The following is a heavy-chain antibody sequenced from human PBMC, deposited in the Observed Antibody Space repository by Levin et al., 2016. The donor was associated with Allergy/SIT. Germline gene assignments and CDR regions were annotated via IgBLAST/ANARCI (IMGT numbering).Heavy chain of an antibody. Sequence: GESLKISCAASGFTFSSYAMSWVRQAPGKGLEWVSGISGSGRSTYYADSVRGRFTISRDNTKNALHLQLKSLRAEDTAVYYCAKSRDVIVVRGVSYFYGMDVWGQGTTVTVSS. V-gene: IGHV3-23*01. J-gene: IGHJ6*02. D-gene: IGHD3-10*01. CDR2: ISGSGRST. CDR3: AKSRDVIVVRGVSYFYGMDV. CDR1: GFTFSSYA.